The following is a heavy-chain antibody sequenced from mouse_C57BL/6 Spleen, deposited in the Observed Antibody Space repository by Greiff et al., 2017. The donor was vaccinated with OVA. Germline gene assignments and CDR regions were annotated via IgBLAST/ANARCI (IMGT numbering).Heavy chain of an antibody. CDR3: TRSNWDGGAWFAY. Sequence: DVQLQESGTVLARPGASVKMSCKTSGYTFTSYWMHWVKQRPGQGLEWIGAIYPGNSDTSYNQKFKGKAKLTAVTSASTAYMELSSLTNEDSAVYYCTRSNWDGGAWFAYWGQGTLVTVSA. D-gene: IGHD4-1*01. CDR1: GYTFTSYW. J-gene: IGHJ3*01. CDR2: IYPGNSDT. V-gene: IGHV1-5*01.